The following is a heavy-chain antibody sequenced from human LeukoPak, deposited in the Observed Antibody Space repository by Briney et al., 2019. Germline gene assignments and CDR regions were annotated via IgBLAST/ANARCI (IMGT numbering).Heavy chain of an antibody. D-gene: IGHD6-13*01. J-gene: IGHJ4*02. Sequence: GGSLRLSCAASGFTFSSYWMSWVRQAPGKGLEWVANIKQDGSEKYYVDSVKGRFTISRDNAKNSLYLQMNSLRAEDTAVYYCASAGRIAAAGRGFDYWGQGTLVTVSS. CDR2: IKQDGSEK. CDR1: GFTFSSYW. V-gene: IGHV3-7*01. CDR3: ASAGRIAAAGRGFDY.